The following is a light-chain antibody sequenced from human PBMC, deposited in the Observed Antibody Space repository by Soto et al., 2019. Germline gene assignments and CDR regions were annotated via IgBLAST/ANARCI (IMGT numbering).Light chain of an antibody. Sequence: DIQMTQSPSSLSASVGDRVSITCRASQGIRNDLGWYQQQPGKAPKRLIYAASSLQSGVPSRFSGSGSGTEFTLTISSIHTADSAHYYCLQHNSYPLTFGGGTKVDIK. J-gene: IGKJ4*01. CDR3: LQHNSYPLT. CDR1: QGIRND. V-gene: IGKV1-17*01. CDR2: AAS.